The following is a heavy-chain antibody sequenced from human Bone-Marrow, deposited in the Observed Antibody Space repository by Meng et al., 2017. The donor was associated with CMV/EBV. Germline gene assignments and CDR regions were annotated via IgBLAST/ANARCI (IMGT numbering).Heavy chain of an antibody. CDR1: GFTFSDYS. CDR2: ISSGGITI. Sequence: GGSLRLSCAASGFTFSDYSMNWVRQAPGKGLEWVSYISSGGITIYYADSVKGRFTISRDNAKNSLYLQMNSLRAEDTAVYYCARGSGDYVLDWGQGTLVTVSS. V-gene: IGHV3-48*04. J-gene: IGHJ4*02. D-gene: IGHD4-17*01. CDR3: ARGSGDYVLD.